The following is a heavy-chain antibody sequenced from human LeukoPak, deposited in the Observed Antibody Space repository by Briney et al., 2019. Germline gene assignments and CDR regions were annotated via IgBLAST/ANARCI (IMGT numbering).Heavy chain of an antibody. CDR3: ARMRVGATFPRFDY. CDR2: INHSGST. Sequence: SETLSLTCAVYGGSFSGYYWSWIRQPPGKGLEWIGEINHSGSTNYNPSLKSRVTISVDTSKNQFSLKLSSVTAADTAVYYCARMRVGATFPRFDYWGQGTLVTVSS. V-gene: IGHV4-34*01. J-gene: IGHJ4*02. D-gene: IGHD1-26*01. CDR1: GGSFSGYY.